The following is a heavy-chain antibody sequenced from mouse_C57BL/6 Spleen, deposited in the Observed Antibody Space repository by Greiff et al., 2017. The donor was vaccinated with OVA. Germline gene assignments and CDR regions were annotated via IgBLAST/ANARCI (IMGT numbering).Heavy chain of an antibody. J-gene: IGHJ1*03. Sequence: VQLMESGPGLVAPSQSLSITCTVSGFSLTSYGVHWVRQPPGKGLEWLVVIWSDGSTTYNSALKSRLSISKDNSKSQVFLKMNSLQTDDTAMYYCARHGTTVVADWYFDVWGTGTTVTVSS. CDR3: ARHGTTVVADWYFDV. CDR1: GFSLTSYG. D-gene: IGHD1-1*01. CDR2: IWSDGST. V-gene: IGHV2-6-1*01.